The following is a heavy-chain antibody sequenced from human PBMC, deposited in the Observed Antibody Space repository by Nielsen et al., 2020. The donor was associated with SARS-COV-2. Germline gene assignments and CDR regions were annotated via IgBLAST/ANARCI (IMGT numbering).Heavy chain of an antibody. D-gene: IGHD3-22*01. Sequence: WIRQPPGKGLEWVSAISGSGGSTYYADSVKGRFTISRDNSKNTLYLQMNSLRAEGTTVYYCARGSDYYDSSGLVWGQGTMVTVSS. J-gene: IGHJ3*01. CDR2: ISGSGGST. CDR3: ARGSDYYDSSGLV. V-gene: IGHV3-23*01.